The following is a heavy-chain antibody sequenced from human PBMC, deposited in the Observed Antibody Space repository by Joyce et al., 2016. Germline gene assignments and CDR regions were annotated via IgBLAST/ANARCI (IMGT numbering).Heavy chain of an antibody. D-gene: IGHD6-19*01. Sequence: EVQPVEFGGGLVQPGGSLRLSCSASGFTFSAHWISWVRQARGEGMEWVAAIKEDGSEKYYVDSVKGRFTISRDNAENSLYLQMNSLRVQDTAVYYCATNSDWRFGFWGQGTLVTVSS. J-gene: IGHJ4*02. CDR3: ATNSDWRFGF. V-gene: IGHV3-7*01. CDR1: GFTFSAHW. CDR2: IKEDGSEK.